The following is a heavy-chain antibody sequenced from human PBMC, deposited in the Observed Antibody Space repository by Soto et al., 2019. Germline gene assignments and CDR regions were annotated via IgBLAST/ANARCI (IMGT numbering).Heavy chain of an antibody. V-gene: IGHV4-59*08. CDR3: ASLKVSKSYWFDP. CDR1: GGSISSYY. J-gene: IGHJ5*02. CDR2: IYYGGST. Sequence: QVQLQESGPGLVKPSETLSLTCTVSGGSISSYYWSWIRQPPGKGLEWFGYIYYGGSTNYNPSLKSRVTISVDTSKNQFSLKLSSVTAADTAVYHCASLKVSKSYWFDPWGQGTLVTVSS. D-gene: IGHD1-20*01.